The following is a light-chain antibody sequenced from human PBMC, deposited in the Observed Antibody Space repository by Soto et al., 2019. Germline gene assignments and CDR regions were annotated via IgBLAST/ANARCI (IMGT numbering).Light chain of an antibody. Sequence: EIVLTQSPGTLSLSPGERATFSCRASQRVSSSYLGWYQQKPGQAPRLLIYAGSSRATGITDRFSGSGSGTDFTLTVSRLEPEDFAVYHCQHYGSSPRLTFGGGTKVDIK. J-gene: IGKJ4*01. V-gene: IGKV3-20*01. CDR3: QHYGSSPRLT. CDR1: QRVSSSY. CDR2: AGS.